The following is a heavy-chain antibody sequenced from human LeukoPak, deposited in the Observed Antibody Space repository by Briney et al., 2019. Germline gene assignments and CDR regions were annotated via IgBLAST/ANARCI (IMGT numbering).Heavy chain of an antibody. V-gene: IGHV3-30*01. CDR1: GFTFSSYA. D-gene: IGHD3/OR15-3a*01. J-gene: IGHJ3*02. CDR3: ARDLDGGAFDI. Sequence: GRSLRLSCAASGFTFSSYAMHWVRQAPGKGLEWVAVISYDGSNKYYADSVKGRFTISRDNSKNTLYLQMNSLRAEDTAVYYCARDLDGGAFDIWGQGTMVTVSS. CDR2: ISYDGSNK.